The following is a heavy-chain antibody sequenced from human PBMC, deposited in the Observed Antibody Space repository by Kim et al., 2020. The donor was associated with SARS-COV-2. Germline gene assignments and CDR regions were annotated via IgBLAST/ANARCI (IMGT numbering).Heavy chain of an antibody. CDR2: ISSSGT. CDR3: VKGLYYVDY. CDR1: GFAFSTIA. V-gene: IGHV3-23*01. Sequence: GGSLRLSCAASGFAFSTIAMNWVRQAPGRGLEWVSTISSSGTNYADSVKGRFTISRDDSKNRLYLQMNSLRGEDTATYYCVKGLYYVDYWGQGTLVTVGS. J-gene: IGHJ4*02. D-gene: IGHD3-10*01.